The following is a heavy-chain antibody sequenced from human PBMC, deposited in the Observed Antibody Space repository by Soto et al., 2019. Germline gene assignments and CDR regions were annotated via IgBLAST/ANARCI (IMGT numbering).Heavy chain of an antibody. CDR3: AREPAAIRRAFDI. J-gene: IGHJ3*02. CDR2: IYYSGST. D-gene: IGHD2-2*02. Sequence: PSETLSLTCTVSGGSISSGGYYWSWIRQHPGKGLEWIGYIYYSGSTYYNPSLKSRVTISVGTSKNQFSLKLSSVTAADTAVYYCAREPAAIRRAFDIWGQGTMVTVSS. CDR1: GGSISSGGYY. V-gene: IGHV4-31*03.